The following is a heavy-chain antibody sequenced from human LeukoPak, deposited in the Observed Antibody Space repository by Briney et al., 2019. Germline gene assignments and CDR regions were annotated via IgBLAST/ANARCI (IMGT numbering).Heavy chain of an antibody. D-gene: IGHD3-22*01. CDR3: ARSPSYYYDSSGYGYFDY. CDR2: INHSGST. V-gene: IGHV4-34*01. J-gene: IGHJ4*02. CDR1: GGSFSGYY. Sequence: SETLSLTCAVYGGSFSGYYWSWIRQPPGKGLEWIGEINHSGSTNYNPSLKSRVTISVDTSKNQFSLKLSSVTAADTAVYYCARSPSYYYDSSGYGYFDYWGQGTLVTVSS.